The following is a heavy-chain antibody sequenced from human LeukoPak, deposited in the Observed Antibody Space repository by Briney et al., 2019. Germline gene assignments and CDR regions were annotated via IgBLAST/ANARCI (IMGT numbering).Heavy chain of an antibody. CDR3: ARDEWEPIPPGFDY. V-gene: IGHV1-2*02. CDR1: GYTFTGYY. D-gene: IGHD1-26*01. J-gene: IGHJ4*02. Sequence: ASVKVSCKASGYTFTGYYMHWVRQAPGQGLEWMGWINANSGGTNYAQKFQGRVTMTRDTSISTAYMELSRLRSDDTAVYDCARDEWEPIPPGFDYRGQGTLFTVSA. CDR2: INANSGGT.